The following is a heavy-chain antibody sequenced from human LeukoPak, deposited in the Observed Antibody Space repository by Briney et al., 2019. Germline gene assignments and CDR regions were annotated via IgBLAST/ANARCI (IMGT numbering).Heavy chain of an antibody. Sequence: GGSLRLSCAASGFTFDDYAMHWVRQAPGKGLEWVSLISGDGGSTHYADSVKGRFTISRDNSKNSLYLQMNSLRTEDTALYYCAKDPDYYDSSGYYGAPDYWGQGTLVTVSS. CDR1: GFTFDDYA. CDR3: AKDPDYYDSSGYYGAPDY. V-gene: IGHV3-43*02. CDR2: ISGDGGST. D-gene: IGHD3-22*01. J-gene: IGHJ4*02.